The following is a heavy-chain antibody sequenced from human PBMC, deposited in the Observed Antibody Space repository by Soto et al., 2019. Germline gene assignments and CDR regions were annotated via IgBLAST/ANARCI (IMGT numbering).Heavy chain of an antibody. D-gene: IGHD5-12*01. J-gene: IGHJ4*02. CDR1: GYTFINYH. CDR2: INTYNGMT. CDR3: AKSPRGEMATD. V-gene: IGHV1-18*01. Sequence: QVQLVQSGGEVKKPGASVTVSCMASGYTFINYHITWVRQAPGQGLEWMAWINTYNGMTDYAQKFQGRVTMTRDTSTSTAYMELRNLGSDDTDVYFCAKSPRGEMATDWGQGTLVTISS.